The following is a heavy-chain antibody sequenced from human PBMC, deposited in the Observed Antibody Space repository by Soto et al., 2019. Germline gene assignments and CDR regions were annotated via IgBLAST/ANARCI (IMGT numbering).Heavy chain of an antibody. Sequence: GGSLRLSCAASGFTFSDYYMSWIRQAPGKGLEWVSYISSSGSTIYYADSVKGRFTISRDNAKNSLYLQMNSLRAEDTAVYYCANIFGPATMGAFDIWGQGTMVTVSS. D-gene: IGHD3-10*01. J-gene: IGHJ3*02. CDR2: ISSSGSTI. CDR3: ANIFGPATMGAFDI. V-gene: IGHV3-11*04. CDR1: GFTFSDYY.